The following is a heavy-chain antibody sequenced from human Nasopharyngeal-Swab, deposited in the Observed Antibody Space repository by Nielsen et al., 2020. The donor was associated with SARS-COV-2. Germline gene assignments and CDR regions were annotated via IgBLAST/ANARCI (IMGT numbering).Heavy chain of an antibody. D-gene: IGHD6-13*01. V-gene: IGHV2-70*01. J-gene: IGHJ6*03. CDR2: IDWDDDK. CDR3: ARAQTSSWAVRYYYYMDV. Sequence: WIRQHPGKALEWLALIDWDDDKYYSTSLRTRLTISKDTSKNQVVLTMTNMDPVDTATYYCARAQTSSWAVRYYYYMDVWDKGTTVTVSS.